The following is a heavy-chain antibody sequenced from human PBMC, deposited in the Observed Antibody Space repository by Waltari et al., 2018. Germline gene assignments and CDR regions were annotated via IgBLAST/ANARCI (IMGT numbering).Heavy chain of an antibody. CDR3: AREGDYDSSQYYYYMDV. V-gene: IGHV4-34*01. CDR1: GGSFSGYS. CDR2: INHSGST. D-gene: IGHD3-22*01. Sequence: QVQLQQWGAGLLKPSETLSLTCAVYGGSFSGYSWSWLRQPPGKGLEWIGEINHSGSTNYNPSLKSRVTISVDTSKNQFSLKLSSVTAADTAVYYCAREGDYDSSQYYYYMDVWGKGTTVTVSS. J-gene: IGHJ6*03.